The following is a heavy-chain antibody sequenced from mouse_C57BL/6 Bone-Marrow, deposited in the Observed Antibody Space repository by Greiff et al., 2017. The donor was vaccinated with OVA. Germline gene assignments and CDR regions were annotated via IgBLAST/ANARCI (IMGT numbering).Heavy chain of an antibody. J-gene: IGHJ2*01. V-gene: IGHV14-4*01. CDR1: GFNIKDDY. CDR2: IDPENGDT. Sequence: VQLKQSGAELVRPGASVTLSCTASGFNIKDDYMHWVKQRPEQGLEWIGWIDPENGDTEYASKFQGKATITADTSTNTAYLQLSSLTSEDAAVYYCTRRFDYGGQGTALTVSS. CDR3: TRRFDY.